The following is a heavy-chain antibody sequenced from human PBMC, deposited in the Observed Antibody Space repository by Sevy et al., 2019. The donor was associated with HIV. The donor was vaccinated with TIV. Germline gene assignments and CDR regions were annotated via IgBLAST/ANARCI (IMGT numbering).Heavy chain of an antibody. V-gene: IGHV1-2*06. J-gene: IGHJ4*02. D-gene: IGHD3-3*01. CDR3: ARGGYYDFWSGYWVCDY. CDR1: GYTFTGYY. CDR2: INPNSGGT. Sequence: AQVKVSCKASGYTFTGYYMHWVRQAPGQGLEWMGRINPNSGGTNYAQKFQGRVTMTRDTSISTDYMELSRLGSDDTAVYYCARGGYYDFWSGYWVCDYWGQGTLVTVSS.